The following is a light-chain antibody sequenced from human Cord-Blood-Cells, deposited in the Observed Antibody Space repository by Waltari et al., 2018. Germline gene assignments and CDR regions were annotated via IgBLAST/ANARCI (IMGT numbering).Light chain of an antibody. CDR3: SSYTSSSTLV. Sequence: QSALTQPASVSGSPGQSITISCTGPIIDVGVYNYVSWYQQHPGKAPKLMIYDVRNRPSGVSNRFSGSKSGNTASLTISGLQAEDEADYYCSSYTSSSTLVFGGGTKLTVL. J-gene: IGLJ3*02. V-gene: IGLV2-14*03. CDR1: IIDVGVYNY. CDR2: DVR.